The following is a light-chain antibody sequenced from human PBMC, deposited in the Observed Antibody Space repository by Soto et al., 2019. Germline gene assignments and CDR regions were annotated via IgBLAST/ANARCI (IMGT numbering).Light chain of an antibody. CDR1: QGISSY. J-gene: IGKJ5*01. Sequence: IQMTQSPSTLSASTGDRVTITCRASQGISSYLAWYQQKPGKAPKLLIYAASTLQSGVPSRFSDSGSGTDFTLTISCLQSEDFATYYCQPYYSYPPIPFGQGTRPEIK. CDR2: AAS. V-gene: IGKV1-8*01. CDR3: QPYYSYPPIP.